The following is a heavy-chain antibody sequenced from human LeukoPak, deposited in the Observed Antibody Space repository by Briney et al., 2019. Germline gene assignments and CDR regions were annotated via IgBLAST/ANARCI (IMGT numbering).Heavy chain of an antibody. J-gene: IGHJ5*02. CDR3: ARGGALRFLEWPTYPTDWFDP. CDR2: IKQDGSEK. D-gene: IGHD3-3*01. CDR1: GFTFSSYW. Sequence: GGSLRLSCAASGFTFSSYWMSWVRQAPGKGLEWVANIKQDGSEKYYVDSVKGRFTISRDNAKNSLYLQMNSLRAEDTAVYYCARGGALRFLEWPTYPTDWFDPWGQGTLVTVSS. V-gene: IGHV3-7*01.